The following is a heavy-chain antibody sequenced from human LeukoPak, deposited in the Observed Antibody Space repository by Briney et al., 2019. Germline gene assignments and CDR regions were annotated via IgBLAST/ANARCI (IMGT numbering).Heavy chain of an antibody. Sequence: SETLSLTCPVSGGSISSGGYSWSWIRQPPGKGLEWIGYIHHGGSTSYNPSLRSRLTISVDRSKNQFSLKLSSMAAADTAVYYCARAPTRYGSGSADYYYYGMDVWGKGTTVTVSS. V-gene: IGHV4-30-2*01. J-gene: IGHJ6*04. CDR2: IHHGGST. CDR1: GGSISSGGYS. D-gene: IGHD3-10*01. CDR3: ARAPTRYGSGSADYYYYGMDV.